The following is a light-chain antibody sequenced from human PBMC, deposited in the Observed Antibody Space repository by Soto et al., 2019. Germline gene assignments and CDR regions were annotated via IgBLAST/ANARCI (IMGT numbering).Light chain of an antibody. V-gene: IGKV2-28*01. CDR3: MQALQTPCT. CDR1: QSLLHSNGYNY. J-gene: IGKJ4*01. CDR2: LGS. Sequence: DIVMTQSPLSLPVTPGEPASISCRSSQSLLHSNGYNYLDWYLRKPGQSPQLLIYLGSNRASGVPDRFSGSGSGTDFTLKISRVEAEDVGVYYCMQALQTPCTFGGGTKVEIK.